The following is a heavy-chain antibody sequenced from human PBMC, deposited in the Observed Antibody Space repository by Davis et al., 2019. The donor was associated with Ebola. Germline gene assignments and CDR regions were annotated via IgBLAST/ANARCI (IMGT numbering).Heavy chain of an antibody. Sequence: PSETLSLTCTVSGGSISRGGSYWTWIRQHSGKGLEWIGYIYYSGSTYYKPSLKSRVTISLDTSKNQFSLNLYSVTAADTAVYYCARDLRYDSSGYDYYFYMDAWGKGTTVTVSS. J-gene: IGHJ6*03. CDR1: GGSISRGGSY. CDR2: IYYSGST. V-gene: IGHV4-31*03. CDR3: ARDLRYDSSGYDYYFYMDA. D-gene: IGHD3-22*01.